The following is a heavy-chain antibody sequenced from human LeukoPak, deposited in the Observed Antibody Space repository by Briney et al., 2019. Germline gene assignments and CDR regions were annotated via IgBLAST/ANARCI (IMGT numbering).Heavy chain of an antibody. D-gene: IGHD6-13*01. Sequence: GASLQISSKGSAYSFTSSWIGWLRRLPGKGLVCMGTIFPGDSDTTYSPSFQGQVTISADKSITPSSLQWSSLEAADTAIDYCSRRSSWSKGAFDSGGQGTMVTVS. CDR2: IFPGDSDT. J-gene: IGHJ3*02. CDR1: AYSFTSSW. V-gene: IGHV5-51*01. CDR3: SRRSSWSKGAFDS.